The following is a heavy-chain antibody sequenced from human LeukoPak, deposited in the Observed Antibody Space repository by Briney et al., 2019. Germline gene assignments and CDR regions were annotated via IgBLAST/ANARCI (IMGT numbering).Heavy chain of an antibody. CDR1: GGTFSSYA. D-gene: IGHD3-10*01. Sequence: SVKVSCRASGGTFSSYAISWVRQAPGQGLEWMGGIIPIFGTANYAQKFQGRVTITADKSTSTAYMELSSLRSEDTAVYYCAREDLLWFGELTYNWFDPWGQGTLVTVSS. CDR2: IIPIFGTA. J-gene: IGHJ5*02. CDR3: AREDLLWFGELTYNWFDP. V-gene: IGHV1-69*06.